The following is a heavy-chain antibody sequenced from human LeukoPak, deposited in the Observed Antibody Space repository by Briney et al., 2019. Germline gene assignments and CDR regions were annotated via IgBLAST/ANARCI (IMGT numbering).Heavy chain of an antibody. J-gene: IGHJ5*02. CDR1: GGTFSSYA. CDR3: ARGGIPTTYNWFDP. V-gene: IGHV1-69*04. Sequence: GASVKVSCKASGGTFSSYAISWVRQAPGQGLEWMGRIIPILGIANYAQKFQGRVTITADKSTSTAYMELSSLRSEDAAVYYCARGGIPTTYNWFDPWGQGTLVTVSS. D-gene: IGHD2/OR15-2a*01. CDR2: IIPILGIA.